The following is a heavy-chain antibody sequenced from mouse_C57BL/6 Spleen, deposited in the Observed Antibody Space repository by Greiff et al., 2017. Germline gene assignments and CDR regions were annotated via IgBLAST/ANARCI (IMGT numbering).Heavy chain of an antibody. J-gene: IGHJ2*01. CDR2: INYDGSST. CDR3: ARGAQATSDYFDY. CDR1: GFTFSDYY. D-gene: IGHD3-2*02. Sequence: EVMLVESEGGLVQPGSSMKLSCTASGFTFSDYYMAWVRQVPEKGLEWVANINYDGSSTYYLDSLKSRFIISRDNAKNILYLQMSSLKSEDTATYYCARGAQATSDYFDYWGQGTTLTVSS. V-gene: IGHV5-16*01.